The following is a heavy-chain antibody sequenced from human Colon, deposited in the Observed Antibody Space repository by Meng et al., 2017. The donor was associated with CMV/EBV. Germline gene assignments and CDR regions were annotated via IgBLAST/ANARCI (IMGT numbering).Heavy chain of an antibody. V-gene: IGHV3-30*19. D-gene: IGHD3-3*01. J-gene: IGHJ3*02. CDR3: ARGMGVFRFPGDGIDI. CDR2: NSYDGSKK. Sequence: GESLKISCAASGFRFSSSQMHWVRQAPGKGLEWVAVNSYDGSKKYYGDSVKGRFSISRDDSRNTLYLQMDSLGDEDTAVYYCARGMGVFRFPGDGIDIWGQGTTVTVSS. CDR1: GFRFSSSQ.